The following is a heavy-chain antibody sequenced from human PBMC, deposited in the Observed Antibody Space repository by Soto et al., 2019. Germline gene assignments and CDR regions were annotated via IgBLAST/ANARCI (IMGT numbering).Heavy chain of an antibody. Sequence: EVQLVESGGGWVQPGGSLRLSCAASGFTCSSYSMNWVRQAPGKGLEWVSYISSSSSTVYYADSVKGRFTISRDNAKNTPYLQMNTLRAEDTAVYYCARADSGYAHGYYYYSMDVWGQGTTVTVSS. CDR3: ARADSGYAHGYYYYSMDV. V-gene: IGHV3-48*01. CDR1: GFTCSSYS. J-gene: IGHJ6*02. CDR2: ISSSSSTV. D-gene: IGHD5-12*01.